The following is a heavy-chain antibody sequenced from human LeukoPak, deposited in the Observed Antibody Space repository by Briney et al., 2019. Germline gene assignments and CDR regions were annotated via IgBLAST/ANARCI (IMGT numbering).Heavy chain of an antibody. J-gene: IGHJ6*02. D-gene: IGHD3-9*01. CDR3: ARAGDLLTGYPYYYYGLDV. V-gene: IGHV4-59*01. CDR2: IYYSGST. CDR1: GGSITSYY. Sequence: SETLSLTCTVSGGSITSYYGSWLRQPPGEGLEWLGYIYYSGSTNYNPSLKSRVTISVDTSKNQFSLKLSSVTAADTAVYYCARAGDLLTGYPYYYYGLDVWGQGTTVTVSS.